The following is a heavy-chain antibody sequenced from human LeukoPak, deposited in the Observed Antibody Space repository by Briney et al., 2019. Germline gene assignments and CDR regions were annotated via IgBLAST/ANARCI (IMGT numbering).Heavy chain of an antibody. D-gene: IGHD3-10*01. CDR2: ISSSGSTI. J-gene: IGHJ4*02. V-gene: IGHV3-48*03. Sequence: QPGESLRLSCAASGFTFSSYEMNWVRQAPGKGLEWVSYISSSGSTIYYADSVKCRFTISRDNAKSSLYLQMNSLRAEDTAVYYCAREVRGVIIGWGQGTLVTVSS. CDR1: GFTFSSYE. CDR3: AREVRGVIIG.